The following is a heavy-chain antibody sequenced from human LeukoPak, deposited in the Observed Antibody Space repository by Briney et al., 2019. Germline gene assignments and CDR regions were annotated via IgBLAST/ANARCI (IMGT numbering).Heavy chain of an antibody. CDR2: ISYDGSNK. J-gene: IGHJ5*02. Sequence: GGSLRLSCAASGFTFSSYAMHWVRQAPGKGLEWVAVISYDGSNKYYADSVKGRFTISRDNSKNTLYLQMNSLRAEDTAVYYCARDGEDYDFWSGYPFDPWGQGTLVTVSS. CDR1: GFTFSSYA. V-gene: IGHV3-30-3*01. D-gene: IGHD3-3*01. CDR3: ARDGEDYDFWSGYPFDP.